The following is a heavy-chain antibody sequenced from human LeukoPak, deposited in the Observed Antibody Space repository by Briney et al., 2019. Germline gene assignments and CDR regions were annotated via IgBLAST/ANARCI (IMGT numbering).Heavy chain of an antibody. J-gene: IGHJ6*02. D-gene: IGHD5-12*01. CDR1: GDSVSRDSIA. Sequence: SQTLSLTCAISGDSVSRDSIAWNWIRQSPSRGLEWLGRTYYKSAWYNDYAVSVKGRIIINPDTSKNQFSLQLNSVTPEDTAVYYCARVGGGYEGGYYYYGMDVWGQGTTVTVSS. CDR2: TYYKSAWYN. CDR3: ARVGGGYEGGYYYYGMDV. V-gene: IGHV6-1*01.